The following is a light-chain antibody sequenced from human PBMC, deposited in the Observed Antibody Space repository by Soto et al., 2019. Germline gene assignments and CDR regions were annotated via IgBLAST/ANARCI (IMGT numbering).Light chain of an antibody. Sequence: DIQMTQSHSTLSASVGDRVTITCRASQSISTWLAWYQQKPGKAPKLLIYGASSLESGVPSRFSGSGSVTEFTLIIDSLQPDDFATYYCQQYSSSSPTFGQGTKLEIK. CDR3: QQYSSSSPT. CDR1: QSISTW. J-gene: IGKJ2*01. V-gene: IGKV1-5*01. CDR2: GAS.